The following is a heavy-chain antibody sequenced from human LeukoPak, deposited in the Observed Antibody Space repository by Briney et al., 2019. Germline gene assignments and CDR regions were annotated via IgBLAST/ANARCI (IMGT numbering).Heavy chain of an antibody. CDR1: GYTLTELS. CDR2: FDPEDGET. Sequence: ASVKVSCKVSGYTLTELSMHWVRQAPGKGLEWMGGFDPEDGETIYAQKFQGRVTITADKSTSTAYMELSSLRSEDTAVYYCARVRLNYGSDFDYWGQGTLVTVSS. CDR3: ARVRLNYGSDFDY. J-gene: IGHJ4*02. D-gene: IGHD3-10*01. V-gene: IGHV1-24*01.